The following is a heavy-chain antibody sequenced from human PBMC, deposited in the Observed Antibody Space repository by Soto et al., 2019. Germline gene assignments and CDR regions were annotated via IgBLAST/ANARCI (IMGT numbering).Heavy chain of an antibody. CDR1: GFTFSSYW. Sequence: EVQLVESGGGLVQPGGSLRLACAASGFTFSSYWMHWVRQAPGKGLVWVSRINSDGSSTSYADSVNGRFTISRDNAKKTLYLQMDSLRAEGTAVYYCARDSPGCSGGSCYPLDYLGQGTLVTVSS. CDR2: INSDGSST. D-gene: IGHD2-15*01. J-gene: IGHJ4*02. CDR3: ARDSPGCSGGSCYPLDY. V-gene: IGHV3-74*01.